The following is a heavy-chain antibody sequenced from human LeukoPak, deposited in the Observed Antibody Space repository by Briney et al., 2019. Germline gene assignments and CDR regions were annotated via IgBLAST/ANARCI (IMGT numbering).Heavy chain of an antibody. V-gene: IGHV1-18*01. Sequence: ASVKVSCKASGYTFTSYGISWVRQAPGQGLEWMGGISANNGNTNYAQKLQGRVTMTTDTSTSTAYMELRSLRSDDTAVYYCARGAYYYGSGSYREYFDYWGQGTLVTVSS. CDR1: GYTFTSYG. D-gene: IGHD3-10*01. J-gene: IGHJ4*02. CDR3: ARGAYYYGSGSYREYFDY. CDR2: ISANNGNT.